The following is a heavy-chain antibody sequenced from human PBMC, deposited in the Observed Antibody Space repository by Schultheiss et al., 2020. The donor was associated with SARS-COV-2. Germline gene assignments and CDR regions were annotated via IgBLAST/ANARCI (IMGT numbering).Heavy chain of an antibody. Sequence: GGSLRLSCAASGFTVSSNYMSWVRQAPGKGLEWVSAISSSSSYIYYADSVKGRFTISRDNAKNTLYLQMNSLRAEDTAVYYCARVTFWSGYYAYYYYGMDVWGQGTTVTVSS. D-gene: IGHD3-3*01. CDR1: GFTVSSNY. V-gene: IGHV3-21*04. CDR3: ARVTFWSGYYAYYYYGMDV. J-gene: IGHJ6*02. CDR2: ISSSSSYI.